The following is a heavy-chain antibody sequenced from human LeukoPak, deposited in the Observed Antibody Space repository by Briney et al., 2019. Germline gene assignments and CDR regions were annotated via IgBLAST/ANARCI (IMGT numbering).Heavy chain of an antibody. CDR2: IYDSVST. Sequence: PSETLSLTCIVSGGSLRNYYWNWIRQTPGKGLEWIGYIYDSVSTNYNPSLKSRVTISVDTSKNQVSLKLSSVTAADTAVYYCARDGYYFYGVDVWGQGATVTVSS. CDR3: ARDGYYFYGVDV. V-gene: IGHV4-59*01. CDR1: GGSLRNYY. J-gene: IGHJ6*02.